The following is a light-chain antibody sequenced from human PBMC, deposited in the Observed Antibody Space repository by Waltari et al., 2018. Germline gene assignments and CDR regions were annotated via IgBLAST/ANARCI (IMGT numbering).Light chain of an antibody. V-gene: IGKV1-NL1*01. CDR1: QGILNS. CDR3: QQYLVFRYA. CDR2: TAS. Sequence: DIQMTQSPSSLSASVGDTVTITCRTSQGILNSLAWYQQKSGNAPKLLLSTASRLQSVVHARFSGSGSVTLYTLTISGLQPEDFATYYCQQYLVFRYAFGQGTKLEI. J-gene: IGKJ2*01.